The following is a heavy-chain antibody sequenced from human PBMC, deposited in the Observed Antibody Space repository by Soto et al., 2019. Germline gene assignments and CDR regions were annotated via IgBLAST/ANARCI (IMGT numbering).Heavy chain of an antibody. J-gene: IGHJ6*04. CDR3: ARGGLQHALDV. Sequence: EVQLVESGGGLVQPGGSLRLSCAASGFTFSNYWMYWVRQAPGKGLVWVSRVNNDGTDTNNADSVKGRFTISRDNAENTLYLQMNSLRAEDTAVYCCARGGLQHALDVWGEGSTVTVSS. D-gene: IGHD6-13*01. CDR1: GFTFSNYW. CDR2: VNNDGTDT. V-gene: IGHV3-74*01.